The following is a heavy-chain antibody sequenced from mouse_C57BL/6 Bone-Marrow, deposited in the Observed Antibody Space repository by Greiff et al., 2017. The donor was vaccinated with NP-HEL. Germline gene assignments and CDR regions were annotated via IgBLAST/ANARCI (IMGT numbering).Heavy chain of an antibody. J-gene: IGHJ1*03. CDR3: VRLSLGYFDV. Sequence: EVKLMESGGGLVQPKGSLKLSCAASGFSFNTYAMNWVRQAPGKGLEWVARIRSKSNNYATYYADSVKDRFTISRDDSESMLYLQMNNLKTEDTAMYYCVRLSLGYFDVWGTGTTVTVSS. CDR2: IRSKSNNYAT. CDR1: GFSFNTYA. V-gene: IGHV10-1*01.